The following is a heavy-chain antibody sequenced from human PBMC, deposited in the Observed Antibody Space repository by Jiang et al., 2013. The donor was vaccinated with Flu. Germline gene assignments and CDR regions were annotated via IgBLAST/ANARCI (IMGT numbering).Heavy chain of an antibody. D-gene: IGHD1-20*01. CDR2: IHTSGSA. V-gene: IGHV4-61*02. CDR3: ATGPSNWHDWYLDL. J-gene: IGHJ2*01. CDR1: GASVSSGTHY. Sequence: GLVKPSQTLSLTCTVSGASVSSGTHYWSWIRQTAGKGLEWIGHIHTSGSATFTPSLERRVTMSLDVSRSQFSLRLNSVTAADTAVYYCATGPSNWHDWYLDLWGRGTLVTVSS.